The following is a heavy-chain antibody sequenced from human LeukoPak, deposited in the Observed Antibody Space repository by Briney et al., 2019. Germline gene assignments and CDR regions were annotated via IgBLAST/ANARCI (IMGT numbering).Heavy chain of an antibody. V-gene: IGHV3-21*01. CDR3: ARSTSSANWFDP. J-gene: IGHJ5*02. Sequence: GGSLRLTCAASGFTFSSYSMNWVRQAPGKGLEWVSSISSSSSYIYYADSVKGRFTISRDNAKNSLYLQMNSLRAEDTAVYYCARSTSSANWFDPWGQGTLVTVSS. CDR2: ISSSSSYI. CDR1: GFTFSSYS. D-gene: IGHD2-2*01.